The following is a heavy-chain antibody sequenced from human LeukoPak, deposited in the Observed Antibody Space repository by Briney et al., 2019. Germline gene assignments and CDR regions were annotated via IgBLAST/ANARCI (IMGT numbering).Heavy chain of an antibody. V-gene: IGHV3-7*01. CDR3: AREITMVRGVIDWFDL. Sequence: GGSLRLSCAASGFTFSSYWMSWVRQAPGKGLEWVANIKQDGSEKYYVDSVKGRFTISRDNAKNSLYLQMNSLRAEDTAVYYCAREITMVRGVIDWFDLWGQATLVTVST. J-gene: IGHJ5*02. D-gene: IGHD3-10*01. CDR2: IKQDGSEK. CDR1: GFTFSSYW.